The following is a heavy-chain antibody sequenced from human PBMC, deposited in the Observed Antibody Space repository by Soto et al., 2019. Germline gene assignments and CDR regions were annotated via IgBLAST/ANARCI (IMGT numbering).Heavy chain of an antibody. Sequence: QVQLVQSGAEVKKPGASVKVSCKASGYTFTSYYMHWVRQAPGQGLEWMGIINPSGGSTSYAQKFQGRVTMTRDTATSTVYMELSSLRSEDTAVYYCARGLTPSYVWGSHWGGGFDYWGQGTLVTVSS. D-gene: IGHD3-16*01. J-gene: IGHJ4*02. CDR2: INPSGGST. V-gene: IGHV1-46*01. CDR3: ARGLTPSYVWGSHWGGGFDY. CDR1: GYTFTSYY.